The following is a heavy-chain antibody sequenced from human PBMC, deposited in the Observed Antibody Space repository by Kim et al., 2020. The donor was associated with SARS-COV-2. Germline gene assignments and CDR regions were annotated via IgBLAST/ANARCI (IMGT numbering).Heavy chain of an antibody. D-gene: IGHD6-19*01. CDR3: ARDGPGGVAVAGTFDY. J-gene: IGHJ4*02. Sequence: ASVKVSCKACGYTFTSYYMHWVRQAPGQGLEWMGIINPSGGSTSYAQKFQGRVTMTRDTSTSTVYMELSSLRSEDTAVYYCARDGPGGVAVAGTFDYWGQGTLVTVSS. V-gene: IGHV1-46*01. CDR2: INPSGGST. CDR1: GYTFTSYY.